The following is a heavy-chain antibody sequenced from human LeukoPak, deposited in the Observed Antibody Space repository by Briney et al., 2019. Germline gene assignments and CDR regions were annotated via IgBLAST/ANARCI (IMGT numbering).Heavy chain of an antibody. CDR1: GGTFSSYA. D-gene: IGHD2-2*01. V-gene: IGHV1-69*13. CDR2: IIPIFGTA. Sequence: SEKVSCKASGGTFSSYAISWVRQAPGQGLEWMGGIIPIFGTANYAQKFQGRVTITADESTSTAYMELSSLRSEDTAVYYCARAYCSSTSCLSVGWFDPWGQGTLVTVSS. CDR3: ARAYCSSTSCLSVGWFDP. J-gene: IGHJ5*02.